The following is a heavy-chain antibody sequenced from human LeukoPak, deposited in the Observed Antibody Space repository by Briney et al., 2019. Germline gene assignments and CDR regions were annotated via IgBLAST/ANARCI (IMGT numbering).Heavy chain of an antibody. CDR1: GGSISSSSYY. CDR3: ARQDDDSSGYYYRNEYFQH. CDR2: IYYSGST. Sequence: PSETLSLTCTVSGGSISSSSYYWGWIRQPPGKGLEWIGSIYYSGSTYYDPSLKSRVTISVDTSKNQFSLKLSSVTAADTAVYYCARQDDDSSGYYYRNEYFQHWGQGTLVTVPS. V-gene: IGHV4-39*01. D-gene: IGHD3-22*01. J-gene: IGHJ1*01.